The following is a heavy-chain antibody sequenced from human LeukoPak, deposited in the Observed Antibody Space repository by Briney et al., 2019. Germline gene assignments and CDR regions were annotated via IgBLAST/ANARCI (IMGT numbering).Heavy chain of an antibody. V-gene: IGHV3-11*01. J-gene: IGHJ4*02. CDR2: ISSSGTTA. CDR1: GFTFSDYY. Sequence: GGSLRLSCAAAGFTFSDYYMSWIRQAPGKGLEWVSYISSSGTTAYYADSVKGRFAISRDNAKNSLYLQLNSLRAEDTAVYYCARDDGDYEAGYSGQGTLVTVSS. D-gene: IGHD4-17*01. CDR3: ARDDGDYEAGY.